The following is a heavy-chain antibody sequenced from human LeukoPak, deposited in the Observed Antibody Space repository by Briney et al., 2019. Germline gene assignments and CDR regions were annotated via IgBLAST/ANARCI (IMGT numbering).Heavy chain of an antibody. CDR1: GFTFSSYE. D-gene: IGHD3-10*02. CDR2: ISSSGSTI. Sequence: GALRLSCAASGFTFSSYEMNWVRQAPGKGLEWVSYISSSGSTIYYADSVKGRFTISRDNAKNSLYLQMNSLRAEDTAVYYCAELGITMIGGVWGKGTTVTISS. V-gene: IGHV3-48*03. J-gene: IGHJ6*04. CDR3: AELGITMIGGV.